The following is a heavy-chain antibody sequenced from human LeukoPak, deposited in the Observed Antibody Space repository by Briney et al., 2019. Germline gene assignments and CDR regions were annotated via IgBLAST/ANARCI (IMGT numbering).Heavy chain of an antibody. Sequence: KPSETLSLTCTVSGGSISSGSYYWSWIRQPAGKGLEWIGRIYTSGSTNYNPSLKSRVTISVDKSKNQFPLRLSSVTAADTAVYYCASYSSAYYQDRYFDFWGQGTLVTVSS. J-gene: IGHJ4*02. V-gene: IGHV4-61*02. CDR1: GGSISSGSYY. D-gene: IGHD3-22*01. CDR2: IYTSGST. CDR3: ASYSSAYYQDRYFDF.